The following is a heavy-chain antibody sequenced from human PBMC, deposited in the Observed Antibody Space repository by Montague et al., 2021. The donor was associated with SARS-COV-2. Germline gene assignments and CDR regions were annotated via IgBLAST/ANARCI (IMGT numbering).Heavy chain of an antibody. D-gene: IGHD3-10*01. CDR1: GFSLSTSGMC. CDR2: IDWDDDK. Sequence: PALVKPTQTLTLTCTFSGFSLSTSGMCVSWIRQPPGKALEWLARIDWDDDKYYSTSLKTRLTISKDTSKNQVVLTMTNMDPVDTATCYCARTAGTDYTGYYYYAMDVWGQGTTVTVSS. CDR3: ARTAGTDYTGYYYYAMDV. J-gene: IGHJ6*02. V-gene: IGHV2-70*11.